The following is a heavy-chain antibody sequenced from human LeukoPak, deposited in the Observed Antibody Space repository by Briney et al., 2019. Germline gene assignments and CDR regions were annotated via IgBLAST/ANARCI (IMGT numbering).Heavy chain of an antibody. CDR2: ISWNSGSI. D-gene: IGHD4-23*01. V-gene: IGHV3-9*01. CDR3: AKDQYGGNYYGMDV. J-gene: IGHJ6*02. CDR1: GFTFDDYA. Sequence: GGSLRLSCAASGFTFDDYAMHWVRQAPGKGLEWVSGISWNSGSIGYADSVKGRFTISRDNAKNSLYLQMNSLRAEDTALYYCAKDQYGGNYYGMDVWGQGTTVTVS.